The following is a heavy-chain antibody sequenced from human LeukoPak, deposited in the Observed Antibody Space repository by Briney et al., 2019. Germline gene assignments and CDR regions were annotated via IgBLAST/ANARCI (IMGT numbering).Heavy chain of an antibody. V-gene: IGHV1-18*01. CDR1: GYTFTSYG. D-gene: IGHD3-10*01. J-gene: IGHJ4*02. Sequence: GASVKVSCKASGYTFTSYGISWVRQAPGQGLEWMGWISAYNGNTNYAQKLQGRVTMTTDTSTSTAYMELRSLRSDDTAVYYCARDRYYGSGSYYPFDYWGQGTLVTVSS. CDR3: ARDRYYGSGSYYPFDY. CDR2: ISAYNGNT.